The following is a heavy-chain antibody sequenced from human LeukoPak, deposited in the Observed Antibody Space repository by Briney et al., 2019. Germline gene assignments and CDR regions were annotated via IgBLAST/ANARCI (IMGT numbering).Heavy chain of an antibody. Sequence: GGSLRLSCAASGFTFSSYAMTWVRQAPGKGLEWVAVISYDGSNKYYADSVKGRFTISRDNSKNTLYLQMNSLRAEDTAVYYCASPYCSGGSCYSGAFDYWGQGTLVTVSS. CDR2: ISYDGSNK. J-gene: IGHJ4*02. CDR1: GFTFSSYA. CDR3: ASPYCSGGSCYSGAFDY. V-gene: IGHV3-30-3*01. D-gene: IGHD2-15*01.